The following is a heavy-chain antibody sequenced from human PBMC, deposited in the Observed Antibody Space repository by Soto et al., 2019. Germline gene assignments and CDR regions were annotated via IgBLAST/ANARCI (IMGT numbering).Heavy chain of an antibody. CDR3: ARESPLAY. CDR2: INPTGGGT. CDR1: GYIFTNHY. Sequence: QVQLVQSGAEVRKPGASVKVSCKAAGYIFTNHYIHWVRQAPGQGLEWMGIINPTGGGTSYAQKFQGRVTMTRDTSTSTVYRELSSLRSEDTAVYYCARESPLAYWGQGTLVTVSS. V-gene: IGHV1-46*01. J-gene: IGHJ4*02.